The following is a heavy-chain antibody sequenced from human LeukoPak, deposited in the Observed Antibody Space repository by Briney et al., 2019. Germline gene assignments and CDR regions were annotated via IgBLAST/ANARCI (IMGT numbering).Heavy chain of an antibody. CDR3: ARVIRSPNPHYGMDV. D-gene: IGHD3-3*01. V-gene: IGHV1-18*01. CDR1: GYTLTSYG. CDR2: ISAYNGNT. J-gene: IGHJ6*02. Sequence: ASVKVSCKASGYTLTSYGISWVRQAPGQGLEWMGWISAYNGNTNYAQKLQGRVTMTTDTSTSTAYMELRSLRSDDTAVYYCARVIRSPNPHYGMDVWGQGTTVTVSS.